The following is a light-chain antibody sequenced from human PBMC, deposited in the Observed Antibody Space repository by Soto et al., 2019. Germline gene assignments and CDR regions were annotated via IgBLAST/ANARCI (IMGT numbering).Light chain of an antibody. V-gene: IGKV1-5*03. J-gene: IGKJ2*01. Sequence: DIQMTQSPSTLSASVGDRVTIACRASQSISSYLAWYQQKPGKAPNLLIYKASNLASGVPSRFTGGGSGTDFTLTIYSLQADDSATYFCQQYNSYSYTFGQGTKLEIK. CDR2: KAS. CDR3: QQYNSYSYT. CDR1: QSISSY.